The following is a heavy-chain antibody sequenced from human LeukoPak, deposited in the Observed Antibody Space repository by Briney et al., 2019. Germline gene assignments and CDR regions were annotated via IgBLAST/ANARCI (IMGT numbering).Heavy chain of an antibody. V-gene: IGHV3-66*01. J-gene: IGHJ3*02. Sequence: GGSLTLSCAASGFTVSSNYMSWVRQAPGKGLEWVSVIYSGGSTYYADSVKGRFTISRDNSKNTLYLQMNSLRAEDTAVYYCARKESIVVVPADALEAFDIWGQGTMVTVSS. CDR1: GFTVSSNY. CDR3: ARKESIVVVPADALEAFDI. D-gene: IGHD2-2*01. CDR2: IYSGGST.